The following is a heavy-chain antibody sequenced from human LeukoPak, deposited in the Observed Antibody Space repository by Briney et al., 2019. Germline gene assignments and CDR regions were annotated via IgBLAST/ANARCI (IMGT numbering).Heavy chain of an antibody. CDR1: GFTFSSYG. CDR2: IRYDGSNK. Sequence: GGSLRLSCAASGFTFSSYGMHWVRQAPGKGLEWVAFIRYDGSNKYYADSVKGRFTISRDNSKNTLYLQMNSLRAEDTAVYYCAKDPAGTRRPLTPPTLYYFDYWGQGTLVTVSS. D-gene: IGHD6-13*01. J-gene: IGHJ4*02. CDR3: AKDPAGTRRPLTPPTLYYFDY. V-gene: IGHV3-30*02.